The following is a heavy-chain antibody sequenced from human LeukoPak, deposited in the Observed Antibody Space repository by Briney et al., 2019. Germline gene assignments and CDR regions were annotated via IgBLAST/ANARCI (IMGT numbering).Heavy chain of an antibody. Sequence: GGSLRLSCAASGFTFSSYAMHWVRQAPGKGLEWVAVISYDGSNKKYADSVKGRFTISRDNSKNTLYLQMNSLRAEDTAVYYCARLVLGKLSFADYWGQGTLVTVSS. CDR3: ARLVLGKLSFADY. J-gene: IGHJ4*02. CDR2: ISYDGSNK. CDR1: GFTFSSYA. V-gene: IGHV3-30*04. D-gene: IGHD3-16*02.